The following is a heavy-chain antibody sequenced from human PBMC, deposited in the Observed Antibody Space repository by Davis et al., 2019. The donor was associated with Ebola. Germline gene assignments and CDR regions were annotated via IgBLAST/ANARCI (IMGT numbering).Heavy chain of an antibody. V-gene: IGHV3-15*01. Sequence: PGGSLRLSCAASGFTFSNAWMSWVRQAPGKGLEWVGRIKSKTDGGTTDYAAPVKGRFTISRDDSKKTLYMQMNSLKTEDKAVYYCTTDPDPEIVVVSSQSGVDVWGQGTTVTVSS. D-gene: IGHD2-2*01. CDR2: IKSKTDGGTT. J-gene: IGHJ6*02. CDR1: GFTFSNAW. CDR3: TTDPDPEIVVVSSQSGVDV.